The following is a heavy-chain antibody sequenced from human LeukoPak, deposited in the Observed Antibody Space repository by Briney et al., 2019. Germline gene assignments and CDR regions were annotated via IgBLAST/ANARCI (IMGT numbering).Heavy chain of an antibody. V-gene: IGHV4-39*07. CDR1: GGSISSSSYY. Sequence: SETLSLTCTVSGGSISSSSYYWGWIRQPPGKGLEWIGSIYYSGSTYYNPSLKSRVTISVDTSKNQFSLKLSSVTAADTAAYYCARKAANYYDSSGYYVINWFDPWGQGTLVTVSS. CDR2: IYYSGST. D-gene: IGHD3-22*01. J-gene: IGHJ5*02. CDR3: ARKAANYYDSSGYYVINWFDP.